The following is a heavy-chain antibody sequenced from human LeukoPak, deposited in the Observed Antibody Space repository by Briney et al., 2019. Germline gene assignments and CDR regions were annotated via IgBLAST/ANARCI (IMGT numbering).Heavy chain of an antibody. J-gene: IGHJ3*02. CDR2: INGGGSPI. CDR1: GFTFSRDS. Sequence: GGSLRLSCAASGFTFSRDSMNWVRQAPGKGLEWVSYINGGGSPIYYADSVRGRFTISRDNAKNSLYLQMNSLRAEDTAVYYCAREQGPEDAFDIWGQGTMVTVSS. CDR3: AREQGPEDAFDI. V-gene: IGHV3-48*01. D-gene: IGHD2-2*01.